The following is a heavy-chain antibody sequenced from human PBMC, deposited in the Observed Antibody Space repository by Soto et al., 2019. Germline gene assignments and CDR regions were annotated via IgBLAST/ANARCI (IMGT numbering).Heavy chain of an antibody. CDR1: GFSFSSYA. CDR2: VSVSGSDT. CDR3: ASDYYDRPAYYRFDS. Sequence: EVQLLEAGGGLVQPGGSLRLSCAASGFSFSSYAMSWVRQAPGKWLEWVSDVSVSGSDTYYADSVKGRFTISRDNSKNTLYLQMNSRRVEDTAIYYCASDYYDRPAYYRFDSWGQGTLVTVSS. V-gene: IGHV3-23*01. J-gene: IGHJ4*02. D-gene: IGHD3-22*01.